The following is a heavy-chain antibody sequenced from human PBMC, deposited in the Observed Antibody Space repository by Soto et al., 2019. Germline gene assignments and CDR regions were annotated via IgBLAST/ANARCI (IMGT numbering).Heavy chain of an antibody. J-gene: IGHJ4*02. D-gene: IGHD3-22*01. Sequence: SVKVSCKASGGTFSSYAISWVRQAPGQGLEWMGGIIPIFGTANYAQKFQGRVTITADESTSTAYMELSSLRSEDTAVYYCASPGGVHYYDSSGYYYDYWGQGTLVTVSS. V-gene: IGHV1-69*13. CDR3: ASPGGVHYYDSSGYYYDY. CDR1: GGTFSSYA. CDR2: IIPIFGTA.